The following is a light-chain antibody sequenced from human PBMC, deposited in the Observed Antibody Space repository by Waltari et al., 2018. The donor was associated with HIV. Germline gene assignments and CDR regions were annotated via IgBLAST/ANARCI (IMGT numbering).Light chain of an antibody. CDR3: QQYLRSPPT. J-gene: IGKJ4*01. Sequence: DIVMTQSPDSLPVSLGERATINCTSSRSILYSSDHRNYLAWYQQKPRQPPRLLISWASTRESGVPDRFSGSGSGTDFALTISRLQAEDVAVYHCQQYLRSPPTFGGGTKVEIK. CDR1: RSILYSSDHRNY. V-gene: IGKV4-1*01. CDR2: WAS.